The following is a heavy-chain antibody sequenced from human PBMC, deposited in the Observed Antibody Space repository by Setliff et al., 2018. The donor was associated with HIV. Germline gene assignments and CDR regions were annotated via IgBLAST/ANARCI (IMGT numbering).Heavy chain of an antibody. J-gene: IGHJ5*02. Sequence: PGGSLRLSCAASGFTFSSYGMHWVRQAPGKGLEWLSSLRGDGIISYADSVKGRFTISRDNAKNTLYLQMNSTRVEDTAVYYCARGYSGSYYSSRWFDRWGREPWSPSPQ. CDR1: GFTFSSYG. CDR3: ARGYSGSYYSSRWFDR. V-gene: IGHV3-74*03. CDR2: LRGDGII. D-gene: IGHD1-26*01.